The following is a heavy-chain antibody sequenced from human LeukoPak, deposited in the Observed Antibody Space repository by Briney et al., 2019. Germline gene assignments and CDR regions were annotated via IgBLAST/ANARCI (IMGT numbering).Heavy chain of an antibody. CDR1: GGSISSSY. CDR2: IYYSGST. Sequence: SETLSLTCTVSGGSISSSYWSWIRQPPGKGLEWIGYIYYSGSTNYNPSLKSRVTISVDTSKNQFSLKLSSVTAADTAVYYCARLRDYYYNYMDVWGKGTTVTISS. V-gene: IGHV4-59*01. CDR3: ARLRDYYYNYMDV. J-gene: IGHJ6*03.